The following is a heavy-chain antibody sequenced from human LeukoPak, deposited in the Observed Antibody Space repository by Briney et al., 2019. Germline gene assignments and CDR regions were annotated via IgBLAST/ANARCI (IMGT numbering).Heavy chain of an antibody. CDR2: IKSKTDGGTT. V-gene: IGHV3-15*01. CDR3: TSRGYSYGYPVGSDY. D-gene: IGHD5-18*01. Sequence: GGSLRLSCAASGFTFSNAWMSWVRQAPGKGLEWVGRIKSKTDGGTTDYAAPVKGRFTISRDDSKNTLYLQMNSLKTEDTAVYYCTSRGYSYGYPVGSDYWGQGTLVTVSS. CDR1: GFTFSNAW. J-gene: IGHJ4*02.